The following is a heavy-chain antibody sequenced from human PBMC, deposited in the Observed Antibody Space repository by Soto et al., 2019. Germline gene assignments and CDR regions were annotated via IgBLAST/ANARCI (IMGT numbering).Heavy chain of an antibody. V-gene: IGHV1-2*02. D-gene: IGHD3-3*01. CDR3: ARDGRITIFGVAKLSMDV. CDR2: INPNSGGT. CDR1: GYTFTGYY. J-gene: IGHJ6*02. Sequence: RASVKVSCKASGYTFTGYYMHWVRQAPGQGLEWMGWINPNSGGTNYAQKFQGRVTMTRDTSISTAYMELSRLRSDDTAAYYCARDGRITIFGVAKLSMDVWGQGTTVTVSS.